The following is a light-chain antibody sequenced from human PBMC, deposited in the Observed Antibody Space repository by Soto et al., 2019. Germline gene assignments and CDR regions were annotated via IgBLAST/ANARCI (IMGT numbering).Light chain of an antibody. Sequence: QSALTQPASVSGSPGQSITISCTGSSNDIGAYKYVSWYQQYPGKAPKLIIFEVSNRPSGVSNRFSGSKSGNTASLTIAGLQAGDEADYYCCSFAGTYPHWVFGGGTKLTVL. CDR1: SNDIGAYKY. V-gene: IGLV2-14*01. CDR2: EVS. CDR3: CSFAGTYPHWV. J-gene: IGLJ3*02.